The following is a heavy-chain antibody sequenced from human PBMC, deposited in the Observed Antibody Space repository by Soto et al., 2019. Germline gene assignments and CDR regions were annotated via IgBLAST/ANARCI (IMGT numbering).Heavy chain of an antibody. CDR2: ISSSGNI. V-gene: IGHV4-39*01. D-gene: IGHD1-26*01. J-gene: IGHJ4*02. CDR3: ARHESELRDPLDY. CDR1: GGSISSSTYY. Sequence: ETLSLTCTVSGGSISSSTYYWGWIRQPPGKGLEWIASISSSGNIYFNPSLKSRVTISVDTSKNQFSLKVTSVTAADTAVYYCARHESELRDPLDYWGQGTLVTVSS.